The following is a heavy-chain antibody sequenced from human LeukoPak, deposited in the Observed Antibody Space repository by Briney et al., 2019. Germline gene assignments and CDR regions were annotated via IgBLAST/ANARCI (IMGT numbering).Heavy chain of an antibody. CDR2: ISYDGSNK. Sequence: GGSLRLSCAASGFTFSSYGMHWVRQAPGKGLEWVAVISYDGSNKYYADSVKGRFTISRDNSKNTLYLQMNSLRAEDTAVYYCAKDRASEWELLLHYWGQGTLVTVSS. D-gene: IGHD1-26*01. CDR1: GFTFSSYG. V-gene: IGHV3-30*18. J-gene: IGHJ4*02. CDR3: AKDRASEWELLLHY.